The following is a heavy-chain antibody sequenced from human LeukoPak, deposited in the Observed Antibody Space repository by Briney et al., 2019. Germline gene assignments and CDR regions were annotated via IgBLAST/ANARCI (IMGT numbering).Heavy chain of an antibody. J-gene: IGHJ1*01. CDR1: GFSFSDYE. CDR2: ISGRSSHI. D-gene: IGHD3-16*01. Sequence: GGSLRLSCSASGFSFSDYEMNWVRQAPGKGLEWVSAISGRSSHIYYGESVKGRFTISRDNAKNSLYLQMDSLGVDDTAVYYCGRAFPPLRTSSAGDLWGQGTLVIVSS. V-gene: IGHV3-21*01. CDR3: GRAFPPLRTSSAGDL.